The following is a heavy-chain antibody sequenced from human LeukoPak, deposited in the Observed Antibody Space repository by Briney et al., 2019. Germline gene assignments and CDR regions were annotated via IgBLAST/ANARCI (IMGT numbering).Heavy chain of an antibody. J-gene: IGHJ5*02. CDR1: GYTLTSYY. D-gene: IGHD2-21*01. CDR3: ARGIPRFSPYSWFDP. Sequence: GASVKDSCKASGYTLTSYYMHWVRQAPGQGLEWMGWINPNSGGTNYAQKFQGRVTMTRDTSISTAYMELSRLRSDDTAVYYCARGIPRFSPYSWFDPWGQGTLVTVSS. CDR2: INPNSGGT. V-gene: IGHV1-2*02.